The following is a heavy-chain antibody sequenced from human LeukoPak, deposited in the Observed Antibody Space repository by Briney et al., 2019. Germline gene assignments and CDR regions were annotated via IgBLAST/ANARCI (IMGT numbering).Heavy chain of an antibody. CDR2: IIPIFGTA. CDR1: GGTFSSYA. Sequence: ASVTLSCTASGGTFSSYAISWVRQAPGQGLEWMGGIIPIFGTANYAQKFQGRVTITADESTSPAYMELSSLRSEDTAVYYCARDGPLYSSYDYWANDYWGQGTLVAVSS. J-gene: IGHJ4*02. CDR3: ARDGPLYSSYDYWANDY. V-gene: IGHV1-69*13. D-gene: IGHD5-12*01.